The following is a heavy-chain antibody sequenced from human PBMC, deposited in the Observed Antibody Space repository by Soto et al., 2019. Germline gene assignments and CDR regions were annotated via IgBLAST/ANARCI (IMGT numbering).Heavy chain of an antibody. Sequence: GGSLRLSCVASGFTISAYWMHWVRQAPGKGLMWVSRISPDGSTTNYADSVKGRFTISRDNAKNTLYLQMDSLRAEDTALYYCTRVISGISGIFDYWGQGTLVTVSS. CDR1: GFTISAYW. CDR2: ISPDGSTT. D-gene: IGHD1-26*01. CDR3: TRVISGISGIFDY. V-gene: IGHV3-74*01. J-gene: IGHJ4*02.